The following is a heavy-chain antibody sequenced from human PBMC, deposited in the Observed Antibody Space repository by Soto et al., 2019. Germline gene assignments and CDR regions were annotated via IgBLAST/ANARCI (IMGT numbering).Heavy chain of an antibody. J-gene: IGHJ6*02. V-gene: IGHV4-39*07. Sequence: PSETLSLTCTVSGGSISSSSFHWGWIRQPPGKGLEWIGSIYYSGSTYYSPSLKSRVTISVDKSKNQFSLKLSSVTAADTAVYYCARAPFGYYYGMDVWGQGTTVTVSS. D-gene: IGHD3-16*01. CDR3: ARAPFGYYYGMDV. CDR1: GGSISSSSFH. CDR2: IYYSGST.